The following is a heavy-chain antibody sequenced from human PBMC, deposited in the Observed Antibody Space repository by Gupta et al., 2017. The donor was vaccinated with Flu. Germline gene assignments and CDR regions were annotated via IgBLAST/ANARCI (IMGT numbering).Heavy chain of an antibody. J-gene: IGHJ6*03. CDR3: ARTVWDYYYYYMDV. V-gene: IGHV4-39*01. D-gene: IGHD4-4*01. Sequence: RQPPGKGLEWIGSIYYSGSTYYNPSLKSRVTISVDTSKNQFSLKLSSVTAADTAVYYCARTVWDYYYYYMDVWGKGTTVTVSS. CDR2: IYYSGST.